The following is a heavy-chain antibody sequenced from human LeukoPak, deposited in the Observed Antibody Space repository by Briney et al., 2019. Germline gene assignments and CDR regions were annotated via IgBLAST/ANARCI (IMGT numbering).Heavy chain of an antibody. V-gene: IGHV3-21*01. D-gene: IGHD6-19*01. CDR2: ISSSSSYI. J-gene: IGHJ4*02. CDR1: GFTFSSYS. CDR3: ARDQERNAVAGTLGY. Sequence: GGSLSLSCAASGFTFSSYSMNWVRQAPGKGLEWVSSISSSSSYIYYADSVKGRFTISRDNAKNSLYLQMNSLRAEDTAVYYCARDQERNAVAGTLGYWGQGTLVTVSS.